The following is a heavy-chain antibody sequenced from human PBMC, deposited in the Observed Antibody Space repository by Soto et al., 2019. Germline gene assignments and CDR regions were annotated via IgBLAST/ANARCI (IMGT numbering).Heavy chain of an antibody. CDR2: MYYSGAT. V-gene: IGHV4-39*02. CDR3: ARDDSGYSGSHYIDYFNF. Sequence: TSETLSLTCTVSGGSISSRDYYWGWILQPPGKGLEWIGSMYYSGATYYNPSLKNRVTISVDTSKNQFSLGLTSVTAEDTGVYFCARDDSGYSGSHYIDYFNFWGQGTLVTVSS. CDR1: GGSISSRDYY. J-gene: IGHJ4*02. D-gene: IGHD1-26*01.